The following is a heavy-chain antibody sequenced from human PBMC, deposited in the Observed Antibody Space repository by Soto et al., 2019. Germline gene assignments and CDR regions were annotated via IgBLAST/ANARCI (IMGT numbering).Heavy chain of an antibody. J-gene: IGHJ4*02. CDR3: ARKGVAFNY. Sequence: GGSLRLSCAASGFTFSSYSMNWVRQAPGKGLEWISYISTTSSSIYYADSVKGRFTISRDNAKNSLFLQMNSLRDEDTAVYYCARKGVAFNYWGQGALVTVSS. D-gene: IGHD3-3*01. V-gene: IGHV3-48*02. CDR2: ISTTSSSI. CDR1: GFTFSSYS.